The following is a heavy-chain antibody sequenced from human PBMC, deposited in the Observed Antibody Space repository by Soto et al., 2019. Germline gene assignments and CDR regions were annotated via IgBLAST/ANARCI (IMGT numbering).Heavy chain of an antibody. CDR1: GGTFSSYT. CDR2: IIPILGIA. D-gene: IGHD2-2*01. V-gene: IGHV1-69*02. Sequence: QVQLVQSGAEVKKPGSSVKVSCKASGGTFSSYTISWVRQAPGQGLEWMGRIIPILGIANYAQKFQGRVTITADTSPSTVYMEMSRRRSEDTAVYYCARGERYDTSGWFDPWGQGTLVTVSS. J-gene: IGHJ5*02. CDR3: ARGERYDTSGWFDP.